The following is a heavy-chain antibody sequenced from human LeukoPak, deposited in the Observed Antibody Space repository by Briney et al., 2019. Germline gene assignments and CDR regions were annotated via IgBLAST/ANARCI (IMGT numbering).Heavy chain of an antibody. J-gene: IGHJ4*02. CDR1: GFTFSSYA. D-gene: IGHD2-21*02. CDR2: ISGSGGST. V-gene: IGHV3-23*01. Sequence: GGSLRLSCAASGFTFSSYAMSWVRQAPGKGLEWVSAISGSGGSTYYADPVKGRFTISRDNSKNTLFLQMNSLRAEDTALYYCAKARVVVTAIQDYWGQGTLVTVSS. CDR3: AKARVVVTAIQDY.